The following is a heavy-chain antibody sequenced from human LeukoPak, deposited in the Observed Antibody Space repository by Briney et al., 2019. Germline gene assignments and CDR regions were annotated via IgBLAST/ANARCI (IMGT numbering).Heavy chain of an antibody. Sequence: SETLSLTCAVYGGSFSGYYWSWIRQPPGKGLEWIGEINHSGSTNYNPSLKSRVTISVDTSKNQFSLKLSSVTAADTAVYYCARRGTGYSSGWPWADLDYWGQGTLVTVSS. J-gene: IGHJ4*02. CDR1: GGSFSGYY. D-gene: IGHD6-19*01. V-gene: IGHV4-34*01. CDR2: INHSGST. CDR3: ARRGTGYSSGWPWADLDY.